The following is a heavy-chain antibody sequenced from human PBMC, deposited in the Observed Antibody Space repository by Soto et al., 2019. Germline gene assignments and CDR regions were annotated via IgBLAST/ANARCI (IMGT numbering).Heavy chain of an antibody. J-gene: IGHJ4*02. D-gene: IGHD3-22*01. CDR2: IYYSGST. CDR1: GGSISSSSYY. V-gene: IGHV4-39*01. CDR3: ARLNYFDSSGYLPRDY. Sequence: SETLSLTCTVSGGSISSSSYYWGWIRQPPGKGLEWIGSIYYSGSTYYNPSLKSRVTISVDTSKNQFSLKLSSVTAADTAVYYCARLNYFDSSGYLPRDYWGQGTLVTVSS.